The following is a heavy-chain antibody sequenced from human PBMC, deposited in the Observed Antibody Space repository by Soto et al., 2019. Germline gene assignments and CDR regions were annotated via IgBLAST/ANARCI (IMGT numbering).Heavy chain of an antibody. CDR1: GGSLTGYY. J-gene: IGHJ4*02. CDR2: IKDGGVT. D-gene: IGHD5-12*01. CDR3: AIGQEDIVATH. V-gene: IGHV4-34*01. Sequence: QVHLQQWGAGLLKPSETLSLTCAVNGGSLTGYYWSWIRQPPGKGLEWIGEIKDGGVTNYSPSLKGRVTMAADTSKNQFSLNLNSVTAAVTAVYYCAIGQEDIVATHWDQGTLVTVAS.